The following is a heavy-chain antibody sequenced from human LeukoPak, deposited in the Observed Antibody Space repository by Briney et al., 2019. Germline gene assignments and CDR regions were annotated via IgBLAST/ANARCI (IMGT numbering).Heavy chain of an antibody. J-gene: IGHJ3*02. Sequence: GGSLRLSCAASGFTFSGHTMHWVRQAPGKGLEWVALILYDGSNTYYADSVKGRFTISRDNSKSTLYLQMNSLRPEDTAVYYCARIHNAEMATPHSDAFDIWGQGTMVTVSP. CDR3: ARIHNAEMATPHSDAFDI. CDR1: GFTFSGHT. CDR2: ILYDGSNT. V-gene: IGHV3-30*04. D-gene: IGHD5-24*01.